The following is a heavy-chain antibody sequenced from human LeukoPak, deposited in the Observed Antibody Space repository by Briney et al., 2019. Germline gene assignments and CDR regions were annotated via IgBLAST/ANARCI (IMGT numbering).Heavy chain of an antibody. Sequence: SSETLSLTCAVYGGSFSGYYWSWIRQPPGEGLEWIGEINHSGSTNYNPSLKSRVTISVDTSKNQFSLKLSSVTAADTAVYYCAGLGPATMVRGVTLIDYWGQGTLVTVSS. CDR1: GGSFSGYY. J-gene: IGHJ4*02. D-gene: IGHD3-10*01. CDR3: AGLGPATMVRGVTLIDY. CDR2: INHSGST. V-gene: IGHV4-34*01.